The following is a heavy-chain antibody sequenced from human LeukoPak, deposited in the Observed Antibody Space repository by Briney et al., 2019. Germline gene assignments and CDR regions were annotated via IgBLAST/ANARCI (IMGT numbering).Heavy chain of an antibody. CDR1: GASISSSDNY. CDR2: IFYGGNT. CDR3: ARHTLVTSISTYNWFDP. V-gene: IGHV4-39*01. Sequence: SETLSLTCSVSGASISSSDNYWGWIRQPPGKGLEWIGSIFYGGNTFYSPSLRSRVTISVDTSKNHCSLRLNSVTAADTAVYYCARHTLVTSISTYNWFDPWGQGTPVTVSS. D-gene: IGHD2-21*02. J-gene: IGHJ5*02.